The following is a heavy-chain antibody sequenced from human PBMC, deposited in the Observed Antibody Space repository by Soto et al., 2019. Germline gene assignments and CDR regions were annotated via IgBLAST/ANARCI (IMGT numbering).Heavy chain of an antibody. J-gene: IGHJ6*02. V-gene: IGHV3-30*18. CDR3: AKVQGKLLLYYGMDV. D-gene: IGHD1-26*01. CDR2: ISYDGSNK. CDR1: GFTFSSYG. Sequence: QVQLVESGGGVVQPGRSLRLSCAASGFTFSSYGMHWVRQAPGKGLEWVEVISYDGSNKYYADSVKGRFTISRDNSKNTLYLQMNSLRAEDTAVYYCAKVQGKLLLYYGMDVWGRGTTVTVSS.